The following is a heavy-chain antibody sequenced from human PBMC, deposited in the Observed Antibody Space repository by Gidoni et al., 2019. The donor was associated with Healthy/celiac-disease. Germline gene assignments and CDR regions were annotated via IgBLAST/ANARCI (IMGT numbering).Heavy chain of an antibody. D-gene: IGHD6-13*01. CDR3: AKDKAAAGTNWFDP. V-gene: IGHV3-9*01. CDR1: GFTFDDYA. J-gene: IGHJ5*02. CDR2: ISWNSGSI. Sequence: EVQLVESGGGLVQPGRSLRLSCTASGFTFDDYAMHWVRQAPGKGLEWVSGISWNSGSIGYADSVKGRFTISRDNAKNSLYLQMNSLRAEDTALYYCAKDKAAAGTNWFDPWGQGTLVTVSS.